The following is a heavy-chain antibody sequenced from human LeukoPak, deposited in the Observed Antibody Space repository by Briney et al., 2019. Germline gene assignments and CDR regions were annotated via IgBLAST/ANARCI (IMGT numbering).Heavy chain of an antibody. D-gene: IGHD6-6*01. CDR3: ARDGLIAARRAYYFDY. Sequence: GGSLRLSCAASGFTFSSYAMHWVRQAPGKGLEWVAVISYDGSNKYYADSVKGRFTISRDNSKNTLYLQMNSLRAEDTAVYYCARDGLIAARRAYYFDYWGQGTLATVSS. V-gene: IGHV3-30-3*01. J-gene: IGHJ4*02. CDR2: ISYDGSNK. CDR1: GFTFSSYA.